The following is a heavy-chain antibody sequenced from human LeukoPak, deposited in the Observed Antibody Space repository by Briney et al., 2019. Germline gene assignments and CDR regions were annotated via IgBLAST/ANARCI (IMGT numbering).Heavy chain of an antibody. D-gene: IGHD3-3*01. CDR2: ISYDGCNK. CDR3: ARDKGITIFGVATYYFDY. Sequence: HPGGSLRLSCAASGFTFSSYAMHWVRQAPGKGLEWVAVISYDGCNKYYADSVKGRFTISRDNSKNTLYLQMNSLRAEDTAVYYCARDKGITIFGVATYYFDYWGRGTLVTVSS. J-gene: IGHJ4*02. CDR1: GFTFSSYA. V-gene: IGHV3-30*04.